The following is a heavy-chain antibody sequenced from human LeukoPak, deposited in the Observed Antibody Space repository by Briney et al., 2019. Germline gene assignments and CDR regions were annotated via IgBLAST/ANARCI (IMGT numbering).Heavy chain of an antibody. CDR2: ISGSGGST. Sequence: TGGSLRLSCAASGFTFSSYAMSWVRQAPGKGLEWVSAISGSGGSTYYADSVKGRFTISRDNSKNTLYLQMNSLRAEDTAVYYCAKDYPYDFWSGYISYYYYGMDVWGQGTTVTVSS. CDR1: GFTFSSYA. D-gene: IGHD3-3*01. J-gene: IGHJ6*02. V-gene: IGHV3-23*01. CDR3: AKDYPYDFWSGYISYYYYGMDV.